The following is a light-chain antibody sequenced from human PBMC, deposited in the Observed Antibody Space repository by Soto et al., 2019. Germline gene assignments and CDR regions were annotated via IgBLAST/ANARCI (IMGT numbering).Light chain of an antibody. CDR3: QQYFTSPWT. CDR2: WAS. Sequence: DIVMTQSPDSLAVSLGERATFNCKSSQSILDRSKNKYYLAWYQQKSGQPPKLLIYWASLRESGVPDRFTGSGSGKDFTLTISSLPAEDVAVYYCQQYFTSPWTFGQGTKVEI. CDR1: QSILDRSKNKYY. V-gene: IGKV4-1*01. J-gene: IGKJ1*01.